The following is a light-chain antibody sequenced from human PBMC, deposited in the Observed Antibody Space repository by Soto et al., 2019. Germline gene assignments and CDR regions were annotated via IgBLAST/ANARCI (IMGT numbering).Light chain of an antibody. J-gene: IGLJ1*01. V-gene: IGLV2-14*01. CDR2: DVS. CDR3: CSYTSDSTYV. Sequence: QSALTQPASVSGSPGQSITISCTGTSSDVGGYNYVSWYQEHPGKAPKLMIYDVSNRPSGVSNRFSGSKSGNTASLTISGLQAEDEAYYYCCSYTSDSTYVFGTGTKLTVL. CDR1: SSDVGGYNY.